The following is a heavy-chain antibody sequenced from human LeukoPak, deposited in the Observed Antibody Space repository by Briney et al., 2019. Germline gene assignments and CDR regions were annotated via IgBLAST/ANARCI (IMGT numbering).Heavy chain of an antibody. Sequence: GGSLRLSCAASGFSFSTYVMNWVRQAPGKGLEWVSSIGNTRSYIFYADSVKGRFTISRDSARNSLYLQMNSLRAEDTAVYYCARDIVVVPAAIVNAFDLWGQGTMVTVSS. CDR3: ARDIVVVPAAIVNAFDL. V-gene: IGHV3-21*01. CDR2: IGNTRSYI. CDR1: GFSFSTYV. J-gene: IGHJ3*01. D-gene: IGHD2-2*02.